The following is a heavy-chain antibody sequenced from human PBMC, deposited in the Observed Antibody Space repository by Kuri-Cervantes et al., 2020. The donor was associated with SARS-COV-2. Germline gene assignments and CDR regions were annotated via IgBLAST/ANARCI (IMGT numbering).Heavy chain of an antibody. V-gene: IGHV5-51*01. Sequence: GGSLRLSCKGSGYSFTSYWIGWVRQMPGKGLEWMGIIYPGDSDTRYSPSFQGQVTISADKSISTAYLQWSSLKASATAMYYCARQKFHYYDSSGYQGATDYWGQGTLVTVSS. D-gene: IGHD3-22*01. CDR1: GYSFTSYW. J-gene: IGHJ4*02. CDR3: ARQKFHYYDSSGYQGATDY. CDR2: IYPGDSDT.